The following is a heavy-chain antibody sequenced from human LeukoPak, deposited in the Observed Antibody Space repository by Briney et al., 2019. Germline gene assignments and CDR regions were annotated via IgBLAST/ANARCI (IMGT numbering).Heavy chain of an antibody. CDR1: GGSISSSSYY. D-gene: IGHD1-1*01. CDR3: ARHPRGWNLWFDR. V-gene: IGHV4-39*01. Sequence: PSETLSLTCTVSGGSISSSSYYWGWIRQPPGKGLEWIRSIYYSGSTYYNPSLKSRRNMYVDTSKNQFSLKLSSVTAADTAVYYCARHPRGWNLWFDRWGQGTLVIVSS. J-gene: IGHJ5*02. CDR2: IYYSGST.